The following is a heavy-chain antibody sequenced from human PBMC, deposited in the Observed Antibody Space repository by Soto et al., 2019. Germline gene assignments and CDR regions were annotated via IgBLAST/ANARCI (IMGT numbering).Heavy chain of an antibody. J-gene: IGHJ6*02. V-gene: IGHV3-7*01. CDR1: GFTFSSYL. CDR2: IKQDGSEK. Sequence: GGSLRLSCAASGFTFSSYLMSWVRQAPGKGLEWVANIKQDGSEKYYVDSVKGRFTISRDNAKNSLYLQMNSLRAEDTAVYYCASVAWIQLWLGYYYGMDVWGQGATVTVSS. CDR3: ASVAWIQLWLGYYYGMDV. D-gene: IGHD5-18*01.